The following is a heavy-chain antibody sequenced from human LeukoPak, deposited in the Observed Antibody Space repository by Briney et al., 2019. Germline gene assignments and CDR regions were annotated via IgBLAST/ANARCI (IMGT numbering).Heavy chain of an antibody. V-gene: IGHV3-9*01. J-gene: IGHJ4*02. D-gene: IGHD3-10*01. CDR3: AKGSPPDGSGSYYGY. CDR2: ISWNSGSI. Sequence: GGSLRLSCAASGFTFDDYAMHWVRQAPGKGLEWVSGISWNSGSIGYADSVKGRFTISRDNAKNSLYLQMSSLRAEDTALYYCAKGSPPDGSGSYYGYWGQGTLVTVSS. CDR1: GFTFDDYA.